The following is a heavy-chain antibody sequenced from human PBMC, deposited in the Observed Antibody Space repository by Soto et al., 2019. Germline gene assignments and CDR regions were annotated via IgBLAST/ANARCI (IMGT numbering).Heavy chain of an antibody. V-gene: IGHV3-23*01. CDR3: ARGVSVTSFDY. J-gene: IGHJ4*02. CDR1: GFTFSTYT. CDR2: VGGSGDGT. Sequence: EVQLLEFGGGLVQPGGSLRLSCAASGFTFSTYTMTWVRQAPGKGLEWVSSVGGSGDGTYYADSVKGRFTISRDNSKNTLYLQMNSLRAEDTAVYYCARGVSVTSFDYWGQGTLVTVSS. D-gene: IGHD4-4*01.